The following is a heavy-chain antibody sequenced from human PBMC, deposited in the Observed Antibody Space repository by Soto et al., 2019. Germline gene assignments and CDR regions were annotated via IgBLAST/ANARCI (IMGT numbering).Heavy chain of an antibody. CDR3: ARVRGGYCSGGSCPEAFDI. Sequence: GASVKVSCKASGFTFTSSAVQWVRQARGQRLEWIGWIVVGSGNTNYAQKFQERVTITRDMSTSTAYMELSSLRSEDTAVYYCARVRGGYCSGGSCPEAFDIWGQGTMVTVSS. CDR1: GFTFTSSA. CDR2: IVVGSGNT. V-gene: IGHV1-58*01. J-gene: IGHJ3*02. D-gene: IGHD2-15*01.